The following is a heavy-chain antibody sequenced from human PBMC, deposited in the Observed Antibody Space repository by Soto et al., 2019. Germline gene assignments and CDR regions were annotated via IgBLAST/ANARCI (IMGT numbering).Heavy chain of an antibody. CDR2: AYYTGST. Sequence: SETLSLTCPVSGGSISSGGYYWSWIRQYPGVGLEWIGAAYYTGSTYYKRPLKSRLTMSVDTSKDQFSLMLTSVTAADTAVYYCAREYSSGWYGNFQHWGQGIPGTVCS. V-gene: IGHV4-31*03. J-gene: IGHJ1*01. CDR3: AREYSSGWYGNFQH. CDR1: GGSISSGGYY. D-gene: IGHD6-19*01.